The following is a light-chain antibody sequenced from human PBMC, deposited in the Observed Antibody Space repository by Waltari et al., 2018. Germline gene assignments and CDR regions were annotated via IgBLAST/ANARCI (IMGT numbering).Light chain of an antibody. J-gene: IGKJ4*01. CDR3: QQRHDWPLN. CDR1: QSIGTS. Sequence: EIVLTQSPVTLSLSPGERATLSCRASQSIGTSLGWYQQKPGQAPRPLIYGASNRATGIPVRFSGSGSGTDFTLTISTLETEDFAVYYCQQRHDWPLNFGGGTKLEIK. V-gene: IGKV3-11*01. CDR2: GAS.